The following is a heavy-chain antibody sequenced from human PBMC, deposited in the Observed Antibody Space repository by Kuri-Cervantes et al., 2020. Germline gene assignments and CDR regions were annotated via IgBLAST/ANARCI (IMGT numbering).Heavy chain of an antibody. V-gene: IGHV4-38-2*02. CDR1: GYSISSGYY. CDR2: IYHSGST. Sequence: SETLSLTCTVSGYSISSGYYWGWIRQPPGKGLEWIGSIYHSGSTYYNPSLKSRVTISVDTSKNQFSLKLSSVTAADTAVYYCARARSRDFFGAFLDYWGQGTLVTVSS. D-gene: IGHD3-3*01. J-gene: IGHJ4*02. CDR3: ARARSRDFFGAFLDY.